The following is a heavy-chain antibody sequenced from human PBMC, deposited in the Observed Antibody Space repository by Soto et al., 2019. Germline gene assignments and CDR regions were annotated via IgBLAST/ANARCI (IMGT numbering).Heavy chain of an antibody. CDR2: ISYDGSNK. J-gene: IGHJ4*02. Sequence: QVQLVESGGGVVQPGRSLRLSCAASGFTFSSYGMHWVRQDPGKGLEWVAVISYDGSNKYYADSVKGRFTISRDNSKNTLYLHVNSLRPEETYVYYCAKGPLNEEFGYYDRSGYWGPLDYWGQGTLVTVSS. CDR1: GFTFSSYG. D-gene: IGHD3-22*01. V-gene: IGHV3-30*18. CDR3: AKGPLNEEFGYYDRSGYWGPLDY.